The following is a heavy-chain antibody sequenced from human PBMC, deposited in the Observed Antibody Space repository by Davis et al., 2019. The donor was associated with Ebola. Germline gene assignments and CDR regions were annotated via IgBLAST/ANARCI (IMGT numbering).Heavy chain of an antibody. CDR3: ATIKWFGELLSGSFDY. V-gene: IGHV1-24*01. D-gene: IGHD3-10*01. CDR2: FDPEDGET. CDR1: GYTLTELS. J-gene: IGHJ4*02. Sequence: SVPVSCKVSGYTLTELSMHWVRQAPGNGLEWMGGFDPEDGETIYAQKFQGRVTMTEDTSTDTAYMELSSLRSEDTAVYYCATIKWFGELLSGSFDYWGQGTLVTVSS.